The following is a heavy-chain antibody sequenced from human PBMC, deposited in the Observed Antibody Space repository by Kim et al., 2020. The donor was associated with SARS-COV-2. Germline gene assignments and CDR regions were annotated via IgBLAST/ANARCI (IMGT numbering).Heavy chain of an antibody. V-gene: IGHV7-4-1*02. Sequence: ASVKVSCKASGYTFTSYAMNWVRQAPGQGLEWMGWINTNTGNPTYAQGFTGRFVFSLDTSVSTAYLQISSLKAEDTAVYYCARVLPTAIESAGFDYWGQGTLVTVSS. CDR3: ARVLPTAIESAGFDY. CDR2: INTNTGNP. CDR1: GYTFTSYA. D-gene: IGHD5-18*01. J-gene: IGHJ4*02.